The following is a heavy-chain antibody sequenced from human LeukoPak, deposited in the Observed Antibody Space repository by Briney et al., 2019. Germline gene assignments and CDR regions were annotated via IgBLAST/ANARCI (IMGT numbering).Heavy chain of an antibody. CDR2: IYYSGST. CDR1: GGSISSYY. CDR3: ARVAAVYPPYYFDY. J-gene: IGHJ4*02. V-gene: IGHV4-59*01. D-gene: IGHD1-14*01. Sequence: SETLLCTCTVSGGSISSYYWSWIRQPPGKGLEWIGYIYYSGSTNYNPSLKSRVTISVDTSKNQFSLKLSSVTAADTAVYYCARVAAVYPPYYFDYGGQGPVVPVSS.